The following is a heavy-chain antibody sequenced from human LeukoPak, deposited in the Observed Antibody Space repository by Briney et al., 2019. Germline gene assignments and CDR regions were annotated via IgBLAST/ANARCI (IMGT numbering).Heavy chain of an antibody. Sequence: SVNVSCKASGGTFSSYAISWVRQAPGQGLEWMGGIIPIFGTANYAQKFQGRVTIATDESTSTAYTELSSLRSEDTAVYYCARVISADYYYYMDVWGKGTTVTVSS. CDR2: IIPIFGTA. CDR3: ARVISADYYYYMDV. J-gene: IGHJ6*03. D-gene: IGHD2-21*01. CDR1: GGTFSSYA. V-gene: IGHV1-69*05.